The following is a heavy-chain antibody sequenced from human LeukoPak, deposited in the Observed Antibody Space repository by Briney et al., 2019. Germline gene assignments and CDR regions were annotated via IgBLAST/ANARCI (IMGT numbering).Heavy chain of an antibody. V-gene: IGHV3-7*04. J-gene: IGHJ2*01. CDR2: IREDGSEK. CDR1: GFTFSRNS. D-gene: IGHD2-21*02. CDR3: ARIPCGGDCFRPYWYFDL. Sequence: GGSLRLSCAVSGFTASGFTFSRNSMSWVRQAPGKGLDWVASIREDGSEKYYVDSVKGRFTISRDNAKNSLYLQMNSLRAEDTAVYYCARIPCGGDCFRPYWYFDLWGRGTLVTVSS.